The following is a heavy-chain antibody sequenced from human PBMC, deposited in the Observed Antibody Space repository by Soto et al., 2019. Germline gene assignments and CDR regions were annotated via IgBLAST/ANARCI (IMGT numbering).Heavy chain of an antibody. D-gene: IGHD5-18*01. CDR1: GFTFSSYA. Sequence: GGSLRLSCSASGFTFSSYAMHWVRQAPGKGLEYVSAISSNGGSTYYAGSVKGRFTISRDNSKSTLYLEMSSLRAEDTAVYYCAKEYTAHRHFDYWGLGTLVTVSS. CDR2: ISSNGGST. CDR3: AKEYTAHRHFDY. J-gene: IGHJ4*02. V-gene: IGHV3-64D*06.